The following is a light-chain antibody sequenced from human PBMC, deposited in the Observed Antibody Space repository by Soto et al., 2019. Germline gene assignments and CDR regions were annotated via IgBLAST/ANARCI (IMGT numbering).Light chain of an antibody. CDR2: GAS. CDR3: QQERT. V-gene: IGKV3-20*01. J-gene: IGKJ1*01. Sequence: EIVLTQSPGTLSLSPVEGAHLSCRASQSVSSSYLAWYQQKPGQAPRLLIYGASSRATGIPDRFSGSGSGTDFTLTISRLEPEDFAVYYCQQERTFGQGTKVDI. CDR1: QSVSSSY.